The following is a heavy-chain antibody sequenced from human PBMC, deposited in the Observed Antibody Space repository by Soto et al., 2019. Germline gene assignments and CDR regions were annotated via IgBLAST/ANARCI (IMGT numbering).Heavy chain of an antibody. V-gene: IGHV3-21*01. CDR1: GFTFSSYS. CDR2: ISSSSSYI. J-gene: IGHJ4*02. Sequence: GGSLRLSCAASGFTFSSYSMNWVRQAPGKGLEWVSSISSSSSYIYYADSVKGRFTISRDNAKNSLYLQMNSLRAEDTAVYYCARDYDFWSGYCDYWGQGTLVTVSS. D-gene: IGHD3-3*01. CDR3: ARDYDFWSGYCDY.